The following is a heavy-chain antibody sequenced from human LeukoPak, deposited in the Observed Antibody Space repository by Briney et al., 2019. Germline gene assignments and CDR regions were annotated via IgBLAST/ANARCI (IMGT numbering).Heavy chain of an antibody. CDR3: ATLTAYEEWYFDL. D-gene: IGHD4/OR15-4a*01. CDR2: INPNSGGT. Sequence: ASVKVSCKASGYTFTGYYMHWVRQAPGQGLEWMGWINPNSGGTNYAQKFQGRVTMTRDTSISTAYMELSRLRSDDTAVYYCATLTAYEEWYFDLWGRGTLVTVSS. J-gene: IGHJ2*01. CDR1: GYTFTGYY. V-gene: IGHV1-2*02.